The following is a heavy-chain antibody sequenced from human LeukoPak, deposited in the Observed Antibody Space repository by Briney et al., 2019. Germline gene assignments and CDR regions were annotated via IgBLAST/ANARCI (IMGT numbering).Heavy chain of an antibody. CDR3: ARRMVFGVVSDY. CDR2: ISSSGSTI. Sequence: GSLRLSCAASGFTFSDYYMSWIRQAPGKGLEWVSYISSSGSTIYYADSVKGRFTISRDNAKNSLYLQMNSLRAEDTAVYYCARRMVFGVVSDYWGQGTLVTVSS. CDR1: GFTFSDYY. J-gene: IGHJ4*02. V-gene: IGHV3-11*01. D-gene: IGHD3-3*01.